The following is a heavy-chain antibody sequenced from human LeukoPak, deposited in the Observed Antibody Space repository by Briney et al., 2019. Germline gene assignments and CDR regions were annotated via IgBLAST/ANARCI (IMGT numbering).Heavy chain of an antibody. CDR3: ARRRIIAARPLDY. J-gene: IGHJ4*02. D-gene: IGHD6-6*01. Sequence: ASVKVSCKASGYTFTGYYMHWVRQAPGQGLEWMGWINPNSGGTNYAQKFQGRVTMTRDTSISTAYMELSRLRSDDTAVYYCARRRIIAARPLDYWGQGTLVTVSS. V-gene: IGHV1-2*02. CDR1: GYTFTGYY. CDR2: INPNSGGT.